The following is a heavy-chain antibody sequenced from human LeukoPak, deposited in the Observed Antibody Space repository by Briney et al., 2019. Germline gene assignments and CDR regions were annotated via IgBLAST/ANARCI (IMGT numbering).Heavy chain of an antibody. J-gene: IGHJ4*02. CDR2: TRYRSTWMT. CDR1: GDSVSSKSVS. D-gene: IGHD7-27*01. CDR3: GRYFNWGVDY. Sequence: SQTLSLTCAISGDSVSSKSVSWSWIRQSPLGGLEFLGRTRYRSTWMTFYSLSVQSRMTINADTSRNHVSLRLNSVTPEDTALYYCGRYFNWGVDYWGQGTLVTVSS. V-gene: IGHV6-1*01.